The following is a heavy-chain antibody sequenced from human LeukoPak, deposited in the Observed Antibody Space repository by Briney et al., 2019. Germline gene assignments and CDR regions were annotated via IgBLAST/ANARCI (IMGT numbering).Heavy chain of an antibody. V-gene: IGHV3-21*01. D-gene: IGHD6-19*01. J-gene: IGHJ2*01. CDR2: ISSSSSYI. CDR3: ARDSRQWLVDWYFEL. CDR1: GFTFSSYS. Sequence: GGSLRLSCAASGFTFSSYSMNWVRQAPGKGLEWVSSISSSSSYIYYADSVKGRFTISRDNAKNSLYLQMNSLRAEDTAVYYCARDSRQWLVDWYFELWGRGTLVTVSS.